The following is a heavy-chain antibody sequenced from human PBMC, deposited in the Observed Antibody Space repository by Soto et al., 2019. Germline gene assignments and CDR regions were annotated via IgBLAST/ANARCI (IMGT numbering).Heavy chain of an antibody. CDR2: IRKKTNSYTT. V-gene: IGHV3-72*01. CDR1: GLTFSDRY. CDR3: TTVTTVDYYFDY. Sequence: ILSCAASGLTFSDRYMDWVRQAPGKGLEWVGRIRKKTNSYTTEYAASVKGRFIISRDDSTDSLYLQMSSLKTEDTAVYYCTTVTTVDYYFDYWGQGTLVTVSS. J-gene: IGHJ4*02. D-gene: IGHD4-17*01.